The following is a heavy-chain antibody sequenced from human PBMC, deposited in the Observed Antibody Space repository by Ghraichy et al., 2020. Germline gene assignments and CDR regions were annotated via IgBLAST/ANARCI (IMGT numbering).Heavy chain of an antibody. CDR1: GGSFSGYY. V-gene: IGHV4-34*01. CDR3: ARGAVGATKPDAFDI. Sequence: SETLSLTCAVYGGSFSGYYWSWIRQPPGKGLEWIGEINHSGSTNYNPSLKSRVTISVDTSKNQFSLKLSSVTAADTAVYYCARGAVGATKPDAFDIWGQGTMVTVSS. CDR2: INHSGST. J-gene: IGHJ3*02. D-gene: IGHD1-26*01.